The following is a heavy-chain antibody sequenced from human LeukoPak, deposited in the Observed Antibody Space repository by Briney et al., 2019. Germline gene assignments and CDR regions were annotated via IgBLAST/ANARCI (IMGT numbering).Heavy chain of an antibody. CDR2: ISYDGSNK. CDR3: AREGAAAGIVFYYGMDV. V-gene: IGHV3-30*04. D-gene: IGHD6-13*01. CDR1: GFTFSSYA. J-gene: IGHJ6*02. Sequence: GGSLRLSCAASGFTFSSYAMHWVRQAPGKGLEWVAVISYDGSNKYYADSVKGRFTISRDNSKNTLYLQMNSLRAEDTAVYYCAREGAAAGIVFYYGMDVWGQGTTVTVSS.